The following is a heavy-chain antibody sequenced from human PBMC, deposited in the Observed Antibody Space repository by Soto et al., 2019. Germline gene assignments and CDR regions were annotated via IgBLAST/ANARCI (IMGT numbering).Heavy chain of an antibody. CDR3: ARGNSPVNVY. Sequence: GGSLRLSCAASGFTFSSYEMNWVRQAPGKGLEWISYITSSGSTTYYADSVKGRFTISRDNAKNSLYLQMNSLRADDTAVYYCARGNSPVNVYWGQGTLVTVSS. CDR2: ITSSGSTT. CDR1: GFTFSSYE. V-gene: IGHV3-48*03. J-gene: IGHJ4*02. D-gene: IGHD3-16*02.